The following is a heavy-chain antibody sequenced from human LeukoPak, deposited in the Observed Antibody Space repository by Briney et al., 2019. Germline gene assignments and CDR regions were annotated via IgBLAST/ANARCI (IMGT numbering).Heavy chain of an antibody. D-gene: IGHD3-22*01. V-gene: IGHV4-34*01. Sequence: SETLSLTCAVYGGSFSGYYWSWIRQPPGKGLEWIGEINHSGSTNYNPSLKSRVTISVDTSENQFSLKLSSVTAADTAVYYCARRFYTNYYDSSGPFDYWGQGTLVTVSS. CDR1: GGSFSGYY. CDR3: ARRFYTNYYDSSGPFDY. J-gene: IGHJ4*02. CDR2: INHSGST.